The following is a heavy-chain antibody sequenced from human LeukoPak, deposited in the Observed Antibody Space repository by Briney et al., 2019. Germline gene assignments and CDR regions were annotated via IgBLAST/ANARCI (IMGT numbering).Heavy chain of an antibody. D-gene: IGHD6-19*01. CDR3: AREGRGSSGWNWYFDL. V-gene: IGHV4-61*01. J-gene: IGHJ2*01. Sequence: PSETLSLTCTVSGGSVSSGSYYWSWLRQPPGTGLEWIGYIYYSGSTNYNPSLKSRVTISVDTSKNQFSLKLSSVTAADTAVYYCAREGRGSSGWNWYFDLWGRGTLVTVSS. CDR2: IYYSGST. CDR1: GGSVSSGSYY.